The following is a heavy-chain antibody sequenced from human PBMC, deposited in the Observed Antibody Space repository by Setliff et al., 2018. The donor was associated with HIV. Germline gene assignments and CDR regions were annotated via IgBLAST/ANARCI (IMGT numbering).Heavy chain of an antibody. CDR1: GFTFGDYA. CDR2: IRTKAYGGTT. V-gene: IGHV3-49*04. J-gene: IGHJ6*02. D-gene: IGHD6-19*01. CDR3: TRDRYSSGWYGMDV. Sequence: GGSLRLSCTPSGFTFGDYAMNWVRQAPGKGLEWVGFIRTKAYGGTTEYAASVKGRFTISRDDSKSIAYLQMNSLKTEDTAVYYCTRDRYSSGWYGMDVWGQGTTVTSP.